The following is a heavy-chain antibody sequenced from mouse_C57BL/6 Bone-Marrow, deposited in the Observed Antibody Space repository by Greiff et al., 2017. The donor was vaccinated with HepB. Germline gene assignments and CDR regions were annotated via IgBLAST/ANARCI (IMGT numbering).Heavy chain of an antibody. J-gene: IGHJ3*01. CDR3: TTLTPYYYGSRGAWFAY. CDR2: IDPENGDT. Sequence: EVKLVESGAELVRPGASVKLSCTASGFNIKDDYMHWVKQRPEQGLEWIGWIDPENGDTEYASKFQGKATITADTSSNTAYLQLSSLTSEDTAVYYCTTLTPYYYGSRGAWFAYWGQGTLVTVSA. CDR1: GFNIKDDY. D-gene: IGHD1-1*01. V-gene: IGHV14-4*01.